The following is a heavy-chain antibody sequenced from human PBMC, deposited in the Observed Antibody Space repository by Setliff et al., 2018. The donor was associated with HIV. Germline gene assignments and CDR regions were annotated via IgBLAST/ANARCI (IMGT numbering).Heavy chain of an antibody. CDR2: IYHNGST. Sequence: SETLSLTCTVSGGSISIGGYYWGWIRQHPGKGLEWIGYIYHNGSTYYNPSLKSRVIISVDTSKNQFSLKLGSVTAADTAVYYCARGGGSRAATSSYYYMDVWGKGTMVT. V-gene: IGHV4-31*03. D-gene: IGHD2-15*01. CDR3: ARGGGSRAATSSYYYMDV. J-gene: IGHJ6*03. CDR1: GGSISIGGYY.